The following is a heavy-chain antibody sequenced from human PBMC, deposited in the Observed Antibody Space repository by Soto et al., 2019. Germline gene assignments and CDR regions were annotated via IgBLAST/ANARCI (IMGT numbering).Heavy chain of an antibody. D-gene: IGHD2-2*01. CDR2: VSGSGGSV. J-gene: IGHJ6*02. CDR3: AKGSVVGADYSYGMDV. CDR1: GFTFSSYG. Sequence: EVQLLESGGDLVQPGGSLTLSCAAAGFTFSSYGMSWVRQAPGKGLEWVSAVSGSGGSVYYADSVRGRFTISRDNSKNTLYQQVNRLRAEDTAIYYCAKGSVVGADYSYGMDVWGQGTTVTGYS. V-gene: IGHV3-23*01.